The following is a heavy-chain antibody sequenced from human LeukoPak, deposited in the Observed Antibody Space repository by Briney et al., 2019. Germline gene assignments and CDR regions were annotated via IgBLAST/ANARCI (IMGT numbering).Heavy chain of an antibody. Sequence: GGSLRLSCAASGFTFSSYSMNWVRQAPGRGLEWVSSIRFTGSYIYYADSVKGRFTISRDNSKNTVFLQMNSLRVEDTAVYYCARELSQIVWGGLDYGGQGTLVSVSS. J-gene: IGHJ4*02. CDR1: GFTFSSYS. CDR2: IRFTGSYI. V-gene: IGHV3-21*01. CDR3: ARELSQIVWGGLDY. D-gene: IGHD2-21*01.